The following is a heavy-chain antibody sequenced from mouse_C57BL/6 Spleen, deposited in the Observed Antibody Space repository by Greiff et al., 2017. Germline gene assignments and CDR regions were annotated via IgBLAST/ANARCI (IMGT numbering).Heavy chain of an antibody. V-gene: IGHV1-64*01. Sequence: QVQLQQPGAELVKPGASVKLSCKASGYTFTSYWMHWVKQRPGQGLEWIGMIHPNSGSTNYNEKFKSKATLTVDKSSSTAYMQLSILTSEDAAVYYCASAAAGPKAWVAYWGQGTLVTVSA. CDR2: IHPNSGST. J-gene: IGHJ3*01. CDR3: ASAAAGPKAWVAY. D-gene: IGHD1-2*01. CDR1: GYTFTSYW.